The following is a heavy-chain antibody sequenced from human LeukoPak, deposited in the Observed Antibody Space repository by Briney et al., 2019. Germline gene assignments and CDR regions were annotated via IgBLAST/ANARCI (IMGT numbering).Heavy chain of an antibody. D-gene: IGHD6-6*01. CDR3: ARLAALFPGYYYYYMDV. V-gene: IGHV1-18*01. CDR1: GYTFTSYG. CDR2: ISAYNGNT. Sequence: GASVKVSCKASGYTFTSYGISWVRQAPGQGLEWMGWISAYNGNTNYAQKLQGRVTMTTDTSKSTAYMELRSLRSDDTAVYYCARLAALFPGYYYYYMDVWGKGTTVTVSS. J-gene: IGHJ6*03.